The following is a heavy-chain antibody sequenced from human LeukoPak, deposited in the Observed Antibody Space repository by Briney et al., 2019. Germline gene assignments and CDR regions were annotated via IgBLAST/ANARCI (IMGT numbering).Heavy chain of an antibody. CDR2: MNPNSGNT. CDR1: GYTFTSYD. Sequence: ASVKVSCKASGYTFTSYDINWVRQATGQGLEWMGWMNPNSGNTGYAQKFQGRVTITRNTSISTAYMELSSLRSEDMAVYYCARSLTYYYDSSGYYGYFDYWGQGTLVTVSS. D-gene: IGHD3-22*01. V-gene: IGHV1-8*03. CDR3: ARSLTYYYDSSGYYGYFDY. J-gene: IGHJ4*02.